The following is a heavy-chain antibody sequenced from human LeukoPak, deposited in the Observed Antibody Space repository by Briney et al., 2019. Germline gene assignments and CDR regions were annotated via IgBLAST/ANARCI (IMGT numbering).Heavy chain of an antibody. Sequence: ASVKASCKASGYTFTSYYMHWVRQAPGQGLEWMGIINPSGGSTSYTQKFQGRVTMTRDTSTSTIYMELSSLRSDDTAVHYCARGRYCSGGSCYGFLAITNDAFDIWGQGTMVTVSS. D-gene: IGHD2-15*01. J-gene: IGHJ3*02. CDR3: ARGRYCSGGSCYGFLAITNDAFDI. CDR1: GYTFTSYY. CDR2: INPSGGST. V-gene: IGHV1-46*01.